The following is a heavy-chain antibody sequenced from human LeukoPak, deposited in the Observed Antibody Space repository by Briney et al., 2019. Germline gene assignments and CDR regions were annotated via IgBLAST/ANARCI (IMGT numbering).Heavy chain of an antibody. Sequence: GASVKVSCKASGGTFSSYAISWVRQAPGQGLEWMGIINPSGGSTSYAQKFQGRVTMTRDMSTSAVYMELSSLRSEDTAVYYCARGRWFGRRYYYYMDVWGKGTTVTISS. D-gene: IGHD3-10*01. CDR2: INPSGGST. V-gene: IGHV1-46*01. CDR1: GGTFSSYA. J-gene: IGHJ6*03. CDR3: ARGRWFGRRYYYYMDV.